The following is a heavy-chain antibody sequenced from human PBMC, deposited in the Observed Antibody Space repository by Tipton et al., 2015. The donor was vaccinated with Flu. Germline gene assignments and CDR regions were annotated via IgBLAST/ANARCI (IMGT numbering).Heavy chain of an antibody. Sequence: TLSLTCTVSGGFFSSYYWNWIRQSPGKGLEWIGYIYNNQYTKYNPSLKSRVSISVDASMSQFSLHLTSVTAADTAVYYCAGDPSLGMPEYFDSWGQGIPVTASS. J-gene: IGHJ4*02. D-gene: IGHD2-2*01. V-gene: IGHV4-59*12. CDR2: IYNNQYT. CDR3: AGDPSLGMPEYFDS. CDR1: GGFFSSYY.